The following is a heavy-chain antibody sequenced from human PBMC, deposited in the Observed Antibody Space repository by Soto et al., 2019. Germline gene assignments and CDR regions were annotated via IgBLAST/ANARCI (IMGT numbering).Heavy chain of an antibody. CDR2: IIPIFGTA. D-gene: IGHD6-13*01. CDR3: ARGIAAAGTYYYYGMDV. CDR1: GGTFSSYA. J-gene: IGHJ6*02. V-gene: IGHV1-69*13. Sequence: SVKVSCKASGGTFSSYAISWVRQAPGQGLEWTGGIIPIFGTANYAQKFQGRVTITADESTSTAYMELSSLRSEDTAVYYCARGIAAAGTYYYYGMDVWGQGTTVTVSS.